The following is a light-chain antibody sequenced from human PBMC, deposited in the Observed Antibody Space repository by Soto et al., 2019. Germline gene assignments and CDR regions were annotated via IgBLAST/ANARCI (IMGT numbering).Light chain of an antibody. CDR3: QQYNNWLIT. J-gene: IGKJ5*01. V-gene: IGKV3-15*01. CDR1: QSVSSD. Sequence: EIVMTQSPATLSVSPVERATLSCRASQSVSSDLAWYHQKPGQAPRLLIYGASTRATGIPARFSGSGSGTEFTLTISSLQSEDFAVYYCQQYNNWLITFGQGTRLEIK. CDR2: GAS.